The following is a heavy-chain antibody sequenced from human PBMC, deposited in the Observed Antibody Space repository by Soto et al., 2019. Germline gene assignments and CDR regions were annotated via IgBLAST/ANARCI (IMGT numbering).Heavy chain of an antibody. Sequence: QVTLKESGPVLVKPTETLTLTCTVSGFSLSNARMSVSWIRQPPGKALEWLAHIFSNDAKSYSASLKSRLTIFKDTSKSQVVLTMTSMDPADTATYFCARIRGWGWLGPNDYWGQGTLVTVSS. J-gene: IGHJ4*02. CDR3: ARIRGWGWLGPNDY. CDR1: GFSLSNARMS. D-gene: IGHD3-10*01. CDR2: IFSNDAK. V-gene: IGHV2-26*01.